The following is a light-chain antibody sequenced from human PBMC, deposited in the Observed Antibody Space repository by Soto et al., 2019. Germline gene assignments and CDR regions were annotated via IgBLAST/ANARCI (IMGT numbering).Light chain of an antibody. Sequence: NIMLTQPHSVSESPGKTVTISCTRSSGSIASNYVQWYQQRPGSAPTTVIYEDNQRPSGVPDRFSGSIDSSSNSASLTISGLKTEDEADYYCQSYDSSPEVVFGGGTKLTVL. CDR3: QSYDSSPEVV. CDR2: EDN. V-gene: IGLV6-57*04. CDR1: SGSIASNY. J-gene: IGLJ2*01.